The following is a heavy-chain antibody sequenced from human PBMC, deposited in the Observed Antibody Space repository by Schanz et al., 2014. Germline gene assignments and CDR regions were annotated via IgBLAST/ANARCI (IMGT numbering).Heavy chain of an antibody. CDR3: TRGGYSYALSAFDI. V-gene: IGHV1-46*01. Sequence: QVQLVQSGAEVKKPGASVKVSCKASGYTFTSYSMHWVQQAPGQGLEWMGIINLSGGSTNNAQKFQGRVTMTTDTSTGTAYMELRSLRSDDTALYYCTRGGYSYALSAFDIWGQGTMVTVSS. CDR1: GYTFTSYS. CDR2: INLSGGST. J-gene: IGHJ3*02. D-gene: IGHD5-18*01.